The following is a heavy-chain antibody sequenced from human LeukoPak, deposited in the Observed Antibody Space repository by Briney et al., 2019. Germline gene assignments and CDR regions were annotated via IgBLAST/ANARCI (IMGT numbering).Heavy chain of an antibody. J-gene: IGHJ4*02. CDR2: IIPIFGTA. V-gene: IGHV1-69*13. CDR3: VGGSSGYYYFDY. D-gene: IGHD3-22*01. Sequence: ASVKVSCKASGGTFSSYAISWVRQAPGQGLEWMGGIIPIFGTANYAQKFQGRATITADESTSTAYMELSGLRSEDTAVYYCVGGSSGYYYFDYWGQGTLVTVSS. CDR1: GGTFSSYA.